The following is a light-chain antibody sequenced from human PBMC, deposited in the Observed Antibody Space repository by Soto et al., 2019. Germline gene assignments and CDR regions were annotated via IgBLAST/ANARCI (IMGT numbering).Light chain of an antibody. CDR3: QQLNTYLIT. J-gene: IGKJ5*01. CDR2: STS. V-gene: IGKV1-9*01. CDR1: QGISGY. Sequence: DIQLTQSPSFLSASVGDRVTITCRASQGISGYLAWYQQKPGKVHKXLIYSTSTLQSGVPSRFSGSASGTEFTISISGLQPEDFATYYCQQLNTYLITFGQGTRLEIK.